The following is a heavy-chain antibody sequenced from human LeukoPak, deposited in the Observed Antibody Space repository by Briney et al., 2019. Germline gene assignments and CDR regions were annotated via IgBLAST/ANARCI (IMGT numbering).Heavy chain of an antibody. J-gene: IGHJ4*02. CDR3: AKTSGYYVDPFDL. V-gene: IGHV3-23*01. D-gene: IGHD3-22*01. CDR2: TGGSAATR. Sequence: PGGSLRLSCAASGFSFNNYAMTWVRQAPGKGLEWVSITGGSAATRYYADSVKGRFTISRDNSKNTLYLNMDSLRAEDTAIYFCAKTSGYYVDPFDLWGQGTLVTVSS. CDR1: GFSFNNYA.